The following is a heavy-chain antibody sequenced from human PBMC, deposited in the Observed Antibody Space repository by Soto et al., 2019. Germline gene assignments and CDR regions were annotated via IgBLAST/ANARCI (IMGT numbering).Heavy chain of an antibody. V-gene: IGHV1-69*01. D-gene: IGHD3-3*01. CDR2: IIPIFGTT. CDR1: GGTFSSYA. Sequence: QVQLVQSGAEVKKPGSSVKVSCKASGGTFSSYAISWVRQAPGQGLEWMGGIIPIFGTTNYAQKFQGRVTITGDESTSTAYMELSGVRSEDTAVYYCASSYYDFWSGYYRVWWLDPWGQGTLVTVSS. CDR3: ASSYYDFWSGYYRVWWLDP. J-gene: IGHJ5*02.